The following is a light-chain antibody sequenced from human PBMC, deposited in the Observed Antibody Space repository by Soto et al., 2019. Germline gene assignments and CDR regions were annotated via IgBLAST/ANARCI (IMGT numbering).Light chain of an antibody. J-gene: IGKJ4*01. V-gene: IGKV1-9*01. CDR2: AAS. Sequence: DTQLTQSPSFLSASVGDRVTITCRASQDVSRSVGWYQQKPGKAPKLLISAASTQHSGVPSRFSGSGSGTDFTLTISSLQPEDFATYYCQQLWTYPLTFGGGTKVEI. CDR3: QQLWTYPLT. CDR1: QDVSRS.